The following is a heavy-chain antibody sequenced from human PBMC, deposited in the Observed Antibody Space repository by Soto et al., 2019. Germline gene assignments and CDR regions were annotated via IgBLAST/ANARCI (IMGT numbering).Heavy chain of an antibody. CDR2: IDPRDSYT. CDR3: VRQYMVAHRNSPYYLDL. J-gene: IGHJ5*02. V-gene: IGHV5-10-1*01. D-gene: IGHD5-12*01. CDR1: GYSLINYW. Sequence: GESLKISCKGSGYSLINYWINWVRQMPDKGLEWMGRIDPRDSYTNYSPSFQGHVTISIDKSINTAYLQWSSLKASDTAIYYCVRQYMVAHRNSPYYLDLWGQGILVTVS.